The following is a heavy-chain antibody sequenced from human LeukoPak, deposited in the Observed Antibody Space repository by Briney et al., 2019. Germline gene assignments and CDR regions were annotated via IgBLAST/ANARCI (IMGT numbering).Heavy chain of an antibody. D-gene: IGHD3-22*01. V-gene: IGHV3-48*03. Sequence: GGSLRLSCAASGFTFTNYEMTWVRQAPGKGLEWVSYISSSGTTIYYADSVKGRFTISRNNAKNSLYLQMNSLRAEDTAVYYCARDNYDSSTPYYFDYWGQGTLVTVSS. CDR2: ISSSGTTI. J-gene: IGHJ4*02. CDR3: ARDNYDSSTPYYFDY. CDR1: GFTFTNYE.